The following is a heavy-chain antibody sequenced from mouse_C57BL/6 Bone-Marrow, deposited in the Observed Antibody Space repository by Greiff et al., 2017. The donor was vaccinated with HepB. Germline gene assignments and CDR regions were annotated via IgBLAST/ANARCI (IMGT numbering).Heavy chain of an antibody. D-gene: IGHD6-1*01. J-gene: IGHJ2*01. CDR2: IDPNSGGT. Sequence: QVQLQQPGAELVKPGASVKLSCKASGYTFTSYWMHWVKQRPGRGLEWIGRIDPNSGGTKYNEKFKSKATMTVDKPTSTPYMQISSLTSEDSAVYYCARPQTEAEVYFDYWGQGTTVTVSS. CDR3: ARPQTEAEVYFDY. V-gene: IGHV1-72*01. CDR1: GYTFTSYW.